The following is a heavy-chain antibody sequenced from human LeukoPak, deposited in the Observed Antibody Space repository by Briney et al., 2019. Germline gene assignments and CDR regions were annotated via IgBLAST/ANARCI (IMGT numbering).Heavy chain of an antibody. J-gene: IGHJ6*03. CDR2: IYYSGST. CDR3: ARRGKIAAAGTNYYYYYMDV. D-gene: IGHD6-13*01. CDR1: GGSISSYY. Sequence: SETLSLTCTVSGGSISSYYWSWIRQPPGKGLEWLGYIYYSGSTNYNPSLKRRVTISVDTSKNQFSLKLSSVTAADTAVYYCARRGKIAAAGTNYYYYYMDVWGKGTTVTVSS. V-gene: IGHV4-59*01.